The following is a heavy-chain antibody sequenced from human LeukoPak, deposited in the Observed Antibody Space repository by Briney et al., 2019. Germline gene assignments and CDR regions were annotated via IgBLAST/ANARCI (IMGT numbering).Heavy chain of an antibody. V-gene: IGHV3-30*04. CDR1: GFTFSSYV. Sequence: GGFLRLSCAASGFTFSSYVMHWVRQAPGKGLEWVAIISYDGSNEYYADSVKGRFTISRDNSKNTLYLQMNSLRAADTAVYYCAKGSGWPVGLYFDYWGQGTLVTVSS. CDR2: ISYDGSNE. J-gene: IGHJ4*02. D-gene: IGHD6-19*01. CDR3: AKGSGWPVGLYFDY.